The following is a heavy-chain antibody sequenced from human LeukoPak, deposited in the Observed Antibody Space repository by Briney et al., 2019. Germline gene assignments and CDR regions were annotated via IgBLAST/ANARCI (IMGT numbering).Heavy chain of an antibody. CDR2: IKSKTDGGTT. D-gene: IGHD6-13*01. V-gene: IGHV3-15*01. CDR1: GSTFSNAW. Sequence: PGRSLRLSCAASGSTFSNAWMSWVRQAPGKGLEWVGHIKSKTDGGTTDYAAPVKGRFTISRDDSKNTLYLQMNSLKTEDTAVYYCTRQQLVLDYWGQGTLVTVSS. J-gene: IGHJ4*02. CDR3: TRQQLVLDY.